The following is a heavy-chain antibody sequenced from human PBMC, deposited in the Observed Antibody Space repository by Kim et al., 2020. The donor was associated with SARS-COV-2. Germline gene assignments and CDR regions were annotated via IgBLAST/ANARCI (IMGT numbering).Heavy chain of an antibody. D-gene: IGHD2-15*01. CDR3: ARVMGGGAWSMDV. CDR1: GFTFINYW. V-gene: IGHV3-7*01. J-gene: IGHJ6*02. CDR2: IKPDGLEK. Sequence: GGSLRLSCEASGFTFINYWMTWVRQAPGGGLEWVANIKPDGLEKYYVDSLKGRFTISRDNPENSLYLQMRSLRAEDTAVYYCARVMGGGAWSMDVWGQGTAVTVSS.